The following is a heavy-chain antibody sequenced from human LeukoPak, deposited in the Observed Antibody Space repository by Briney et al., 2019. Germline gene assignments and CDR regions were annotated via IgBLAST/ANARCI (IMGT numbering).Heavy chain of an antibody. CDR3: AKQDSSGYYSTSGYFDY. CDR2: ISGSGGST. V-gene: IGHV3-23*01. D-gene: IGHD3-22*01. CDR1: GFTFSSYA. J-gene: IGHJ4*02. Sequence: GGSLRLSCAASGFTFSSYAMSWVRQAPGKGLEWVSAISGSGGSTYYADSVKGRFTISRDNSKNTLYLQMNSLRAEDTAVYYCAKQDSSGYYSTSGYFDYWSQGTLVTVSS.